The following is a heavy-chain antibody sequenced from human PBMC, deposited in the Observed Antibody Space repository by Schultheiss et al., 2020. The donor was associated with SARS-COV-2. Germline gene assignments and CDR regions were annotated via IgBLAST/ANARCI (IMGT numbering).Heavy chain of an antibody. Sequence: GESLKISCAASGFTFSRYWMSWVRQAPGKGLEWVANIKQDGSEKFYVDSVKGRFTISRDNAKNSLYLQMDSLRAEDTAVYYCARNYYDSSYYLREPYYFDYWGQGTLVTVSS. CDR2: IKQDGSEK. D-gene: IGHD3-22*01. CDR3: ARNYYDSSYYLREPYYFDY. CDR1: GFTFSRYW. V-gene: IGHV3-7*01. J-gene: IGHJ4*02.